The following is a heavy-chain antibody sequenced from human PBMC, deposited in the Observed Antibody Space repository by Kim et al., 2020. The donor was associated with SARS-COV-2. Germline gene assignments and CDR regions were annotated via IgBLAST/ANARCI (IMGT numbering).Heavy chain of an antibody. CDR2: IGPAGDT. CDR3: GREGNYYFAMDV. CDR1: GFTFSSYD. Sequence: GGSLRLSCAASGFTFSSYDMHWVRQITGKGLEWVAGIGPAGDTYYPDSVKGRFTISRENAKNSLYLQMNGLRAGDAAMYYCGREGNYYFAMDVWGQGTTVTVSS. V-gene: IGHV3-13*01. J-gene: IGHJ6*02. D-gene: IGHD3-10*01.